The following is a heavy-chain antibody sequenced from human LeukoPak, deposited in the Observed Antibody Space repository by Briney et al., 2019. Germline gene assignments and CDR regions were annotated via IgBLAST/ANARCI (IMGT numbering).Heavy chain of an antibody. J-gene: IGHJ4*02. CDR3: ARLGYSSSWSPDPDY. CDR1: GGSISSGGYY. CDR2: IYHSGST. D-gene: IGHD6-13*01. Sequence: PSETLSLTCTVSGGSISSGGYYWSWIRQPPGKGLEWIGYIYHSGSTYYNPSLKSRVTISVDRSKNQFSLKLSSVTAADTAVYYCARLGYSSSWSPDPDYWGQGTLVTVSS. V-gene: IGHV4-30-2*01.